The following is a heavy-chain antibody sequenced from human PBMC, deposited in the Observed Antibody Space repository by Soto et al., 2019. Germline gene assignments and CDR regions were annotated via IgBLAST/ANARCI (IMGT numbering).Heavy chain of an antibody. D-gene: IGHD5-18*01. Sequence: EVQLLESGGGFVQPGGSLRLSCAASGITFSNYALSWVRQAPGKGLEWVSGISGSATSTYYADSVKGRFTISRDNSKSTLYLHMNSLRADDTAIYYCAKEAGGGIGMVTCYFDYWGQGTLVTVSS. V-gene: IGHV3-23*01. CDR1: GITFSNYA. CDR2: ISGSATST. J-gene: IGHJ4*02. CDR3: AKEAGGGIGMVTCYFDY.